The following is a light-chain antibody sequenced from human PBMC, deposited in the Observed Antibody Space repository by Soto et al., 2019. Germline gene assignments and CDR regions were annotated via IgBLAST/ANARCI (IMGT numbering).Light chain of an antibody. J-gene: IGLJ2*01. Sequence: SYELTQPPSVSVAPGQTASIACGGSNSGSKNIHWYQQRPGQAPVLVIFFDSVRPSGIPARFSGSNSGNTATLTISRVEAGDEADYYCHVWDKSSNHVVFGGGTKLTVL. CDR2: FDS. CDR1: NSGSKN. V-gene: IGLV3-21*04. CDR3: HVWDKSSNHVV.